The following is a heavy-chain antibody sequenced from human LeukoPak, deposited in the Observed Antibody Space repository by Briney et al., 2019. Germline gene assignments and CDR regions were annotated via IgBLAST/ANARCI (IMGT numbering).Heavy chain of an antibody. Sequence: PSQTLSLTCTVSGGSISSSDYYWSWIRQPPGKGLEWIGYIYYSGSTYYNPSLKSRVTISVDTSKNQFSLKLSSVTAADTAVYYCARVTTVTPSLDYWGQGTLVTASS. CDR1: GGSISSSDYY. D-gene: IGHD4-17*01. J-gene: IGHJ4*02. CDR2: IYYSGST. CDR3: ARVTTVTPSLDY. V-gene: IGHV4-30-4*01.